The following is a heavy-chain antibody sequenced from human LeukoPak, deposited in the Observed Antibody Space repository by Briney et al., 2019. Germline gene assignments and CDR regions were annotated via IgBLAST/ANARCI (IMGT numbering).Heavy chain of an antibody. CDR2: IRSKAYGGTT. D-gene: IGHD1-26*01. J-gene: IGHJ4*02. CDR1: GFTFGDYS. CDR3: TRVSSGSYNPRSFDY. Sequence: GGSLRLSCSGSGFTFGDYSMSWVRQVPGKGLEWVGFIRSKAYGGTTEYAASVKGRFTISRDDSKSVAYLQMSSLKTEDTAVYYCTRVSSGSYNPRSFDYWGQGTLVTVSS. V-gene: IGHV3-49*04.